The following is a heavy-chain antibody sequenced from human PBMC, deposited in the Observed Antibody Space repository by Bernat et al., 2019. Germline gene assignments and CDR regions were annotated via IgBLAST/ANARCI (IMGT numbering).Heavy chain of an antibody. CDR3: ARDVGATTWRDY. CDR2: IFSGGST. Sequence: EVQVVESGGGLVQPGGSLRLSCAVSGFTVSSNYMTWVRQAPGKGLEWISVIFSGGSTYYVDSVKGRFTISRDTSKNTLYLQMNSLRVEDTAVYYCARDVGATTWRDYWGQGTLVTVSS. V-gene: IGHV3-66*01. CDR1: GFTVSSNY. J-gene: IGHJ4*02. D-gene: IGHD1-26*01.